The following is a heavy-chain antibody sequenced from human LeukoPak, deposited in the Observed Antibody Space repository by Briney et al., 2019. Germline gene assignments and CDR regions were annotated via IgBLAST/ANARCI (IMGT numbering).Heavy chain of an antibody. CDR3: ALLWFGESYYFDY. Sequence: ASVKVSCTASGYTFTSYGISWVRQAPGQGLEWMGWISAYNDNTNYAQKLQGRVTMTTDTSTSTAYMELRSLRSDDTAVYYCALLWFGESYYFDYWGQGTLVTVSS. CDR1: GYTFTSYG. V-gene: IGHV1-18*01. J-gene: IGHJ4*02. D-gene: IGHD3-10*01. CDR2: ISAYNDNT.